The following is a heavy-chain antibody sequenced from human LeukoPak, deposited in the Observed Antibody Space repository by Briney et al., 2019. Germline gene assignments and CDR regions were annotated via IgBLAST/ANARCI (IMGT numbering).Heavy chain of an antibody. CDR3: ARRREASTMTTWDY. V-gene: IGHV3-30*02. D-gene: IGHD4-17*01. Sequence: GGSLRLSCAASGFTFSSYGMHWVRQAPGKGLEWVAFIRYDGSNKYYADSVKGRFTISRDNSKNTLYLQMNSLRAEDTAVYYCARRREASTMTTWDYWGQGTLVTVSS. CDR2: IRYDGSNK. J-gene: IGHJ4*02. CDR1: GFTFSSYG.